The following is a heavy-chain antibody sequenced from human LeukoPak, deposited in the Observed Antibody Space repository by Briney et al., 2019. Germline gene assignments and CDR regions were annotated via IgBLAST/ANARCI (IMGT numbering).Heavy chain of an antibody. CDR2: INTNTGNP. CDR1: GYTFTIYA. V-gene: IGHV7-4-1*02. CDR3: ARELAPSGAAYYYGMDV. Sequence: ASVKVSCKASGYTFTIYAMNWVRQAPGQGLEWMGWINTNTGNPTYAQGFTGGFVFSLDTSVSTAYLQINSLKAEDTAVYFCARELAPSGAAYYYGMDVWGQGTTVTVSS. J-gene: IGHJ6*02. D-gene: IGHD2-8*02.